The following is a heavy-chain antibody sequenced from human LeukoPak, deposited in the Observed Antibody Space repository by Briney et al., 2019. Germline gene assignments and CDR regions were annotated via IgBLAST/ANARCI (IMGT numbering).Heavy chain of an antibody. Sequence: SETLSLTCTVSGGSISSSSYYWGWIRQPPGKGLEWIGNIYYNGGSYYNPPLKSRVTISEDTSKNQFSLKLRSVTAADTAVYYCARGGYYGSGNDFRFDPWGQGTLVTVSS. V-gene: IGHV4-39*07. CDR3: ARGGYYGSGNDFRFDP. CDR2: IYYNGGS. D-gene: IGHD3-10*01. J-gene: IGHJ5*02. CDR1: GGSISSSSYY.